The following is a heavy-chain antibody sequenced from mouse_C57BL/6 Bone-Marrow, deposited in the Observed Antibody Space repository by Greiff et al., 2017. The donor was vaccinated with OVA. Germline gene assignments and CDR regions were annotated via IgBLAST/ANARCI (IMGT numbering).Heavy chain of an antibody. Sequence: QVQLQQSGAELMKPGASVKLSCKATGYTFTGYWIEWVKQRPGHGLEWIGEILPGSGSTNYNEKFKGKATFTADTSSNTAYMQLSSLTTEDSAIYYCARGYDYGSSDAFYYAMDYWGQGTSVTVSS. CDR3: ARGYDYGSSDAFYYAMDY. D-gene: IGHD1-1*01. V-gene: IGHV1-9*01. CDR1: GYTFTGYW. J-gene: IGHJ4*01. CDR2: ILPGSGST.